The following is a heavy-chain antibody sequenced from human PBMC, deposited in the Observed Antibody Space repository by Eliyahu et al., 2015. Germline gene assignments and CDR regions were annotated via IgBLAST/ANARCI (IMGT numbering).Heavy chain of an antibody. CDR3: ARRFPIMGWEYYFDY. V-gene: IGHV3-66*02. CDR1: GFPVSXNY. D-gene: IGHD1-26*01. Sequence: EVQLVESGGGLVQPGGSLRLSCAAXGFPVSXNYMXWVRPAPGKGLEWVSVIYSGGSTYYADSVKGRFTISRDNSKNTLYLQMNSLRAEDTAVYYCARRFPIMGWEYYFDYWGQGTLVTVSS. J-gene: IGHJ4*02. CDR2: IYSGGST.